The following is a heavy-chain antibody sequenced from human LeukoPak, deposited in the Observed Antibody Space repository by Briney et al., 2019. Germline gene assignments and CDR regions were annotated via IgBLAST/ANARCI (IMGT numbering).Heavy chain of an antibody. CDR2: INPGGTT. CDR3: ARAKSTVSTYFDS. J-gene: IGHJ4*02. CDR1: GGSFSGYY. D-gene: IGHD4-17*01. Sequence: SETLSLTCVVHGGSFSGYYWAWIRQPPGKGLEWIGEINPGGTTNYHPSLKRRVTISADTSKSQFSLELRSVTAADTAVFYCARAKSTVSTYFDSWGQGSLVTVSS. V-gene: IGHV4-34*01.